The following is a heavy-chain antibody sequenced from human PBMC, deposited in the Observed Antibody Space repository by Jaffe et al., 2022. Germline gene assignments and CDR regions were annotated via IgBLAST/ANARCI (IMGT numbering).Heavy chain of an antibody. V-gene: IGHV3-48*03. CDR1: GFTFNNYE. CDR2: ISSSGSSI. D-gene: IGHD1-26*01. J-gene: IGHJ4*02. Sequence: EVQLVESGGGLVQPGGSLRLSCAASGFTFNNYEMNWVRQAPGKGLEWVSYISSSGSSIYYADSVKDRFTISRDNAKNSLYLQMNSLKVEDTAVYYCAREVGAQLSSSHFDYWGQGTLVTVSS. CDR3: AREVGAQLSSSHFDY.